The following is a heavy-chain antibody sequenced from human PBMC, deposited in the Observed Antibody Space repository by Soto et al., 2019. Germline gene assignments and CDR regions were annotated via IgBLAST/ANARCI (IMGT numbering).Heavy chain of an antibody. D-gene: IGHD3-3*01. CDR1: GGSFSGYY. CDR2: IDHRGST. CDR3: ARRDFAVAGFDY. V-gene: IGHV4-34*01. J-gene: IGHJ4*02. Sequence: ASETLSLTCAVYGGSFSGYYWSWIRKPPGKGLEWIGDIDHRGSTNYNPSLKSRVTISVDTSRNQFSLKLSSVTAADTAVYYCARRDFAVAGFDYWGQGALVTVSS.